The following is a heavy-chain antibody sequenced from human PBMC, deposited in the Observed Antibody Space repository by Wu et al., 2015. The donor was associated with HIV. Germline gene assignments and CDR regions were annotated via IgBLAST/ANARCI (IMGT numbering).Heavy chain of an antibody. V-gene: IGHV1-18*01. J-gene: IGHJ6*02. CDR2: ISGYNAKT. D-gene: IGHD6-19*01. Sequence: QVQLVQSGAEVKKPGASVKVSCKASGYTVTSYGITWVRQAPGQGLEWMGWISGYNAKTSYAQNFQDRVTMTRNTSTSTAYMELRSLKSDDTAVYFCVRDQQWPPEYYHYYGMDVWGQGTTITVSS. CDR1: GYTVTSYG. CDR3: VRDQQWPPEYYHYYGMDV.